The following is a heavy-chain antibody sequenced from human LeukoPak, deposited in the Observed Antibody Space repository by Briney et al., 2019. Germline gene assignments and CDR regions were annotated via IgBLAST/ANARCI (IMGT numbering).Heavy chain of an antibody. D-gene: IGHD2-2*01. CDR2: ISAYNGHA. J-gene: IGHJ6*02. CDR1: GYTFTDFG. CDR3: ARDCGSIICPHYYHYGLDV. Sequence: GASVKVSCKASGYTFTDFGITWVRQAPGQGLEWLGWISAYNGHANYAQRLQGRATMTTDTTTSTAYMEVTSLRSDDTAVYYCARDCGSIICPHYYHYGLDVWGQGTTITVSS. V-gene: IGHV1-18*01.